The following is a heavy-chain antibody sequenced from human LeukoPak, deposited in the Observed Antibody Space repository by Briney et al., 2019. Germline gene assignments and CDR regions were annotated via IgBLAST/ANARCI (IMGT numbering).Heavy chain of an antibody. Sequence: ASVKVSCKASAYTFTRYYMHWVRQAPGQRLEWMGWINPNSGDTHYAEKFQGRVTMTRDTSISTAYMELSRLRSDDTAVYYCARAYGSGSYSDQYYFDYWGQGTLVTVSS. CDR2: INPNSGDT. J-gene: IGHJ4*02. D-gene: IGHD3-10*01. V-gene: IGHV1-2*02. CDR1: AYTFTRYY. CDR3: ARAYGSGSYSDQYYFDY.